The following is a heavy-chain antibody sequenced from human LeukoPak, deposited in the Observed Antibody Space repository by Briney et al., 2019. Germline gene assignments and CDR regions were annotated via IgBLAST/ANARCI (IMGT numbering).Heavy chain of an antibody. Sequence: SMKVPCKASGYTFTGYYMHWVRQAPGQRLEWMGWINPNSGGTNYAQKFQGRVTMTRDTSISTAYMELSSLRSDDTAVYYCARVTLYCRSTSCLSRGADYWGQGYLVTVSS. J-gene: IGHJ4*02. CDR2: INPNSGGT. CDR3: ARVTLYCRSTSCLSRGADY. CDR1: GYTFTGYY. D-gene: IGHD2-2*01. V-gene: IGHV1-2*02.